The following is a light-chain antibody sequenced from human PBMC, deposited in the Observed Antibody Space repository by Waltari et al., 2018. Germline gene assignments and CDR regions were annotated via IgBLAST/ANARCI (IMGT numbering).Light chain of an antibody. CDR3: QQYNNYPKT. J-gene: IGKJ1*01. CDR1: ESISTW. V-gene: IGKV1-5*03. CDR2: KAS. Sequence: DIQLTQSPSTLSASVGDRVTITCRASESISTWLAWYQQRPGQAPNLLIYKASSLQSGVPPRFSGTGSGTEFTLTISRLQPDDFGTYYCQQYNNYPKTFGQGTKVEVK.